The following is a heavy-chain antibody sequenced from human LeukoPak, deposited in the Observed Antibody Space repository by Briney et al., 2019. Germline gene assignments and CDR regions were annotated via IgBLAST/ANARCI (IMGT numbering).Heavy chain of an antibody. Sequence: SQTLSLTCAISGDSFSSNSAAWNWNRQSPSRGLEWLGRTYYRSKWYNDYAVSVKSRITINPDTTKNQFSLQLISVTPEDTAVYYCAGGSRGGSFFDYWGQGTLVTVSS. CDR1: GDSFSSNSAA. V-gene: IGHV6-1*01. D-gene: IGHD2-15*01. CDR2: TYYRSKWYN. J-gene: IGHJ4*02. CDR3: AGGSRGGSFFDY.